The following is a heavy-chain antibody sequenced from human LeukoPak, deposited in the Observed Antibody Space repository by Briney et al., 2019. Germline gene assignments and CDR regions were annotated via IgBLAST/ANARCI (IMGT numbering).Heavy chain of an antibody. CDR3: ARKPTREPMDV. CDR1: GYTSTSYY. D-gene: IGHD1-26*01. CDR2: ISAYNGNT. Sequence: VASVKVSCKASGYTSTSYYMHWVRQAPGQGLEWMGWISAYNGNTVYAQILQGRVTMTTDTSTSTAYMELRSLRSDDTAVYYCARKPTREPMDVWVKGTTVTVSS. J-gene: IGHJ6*04. V-gene: IGHV1-18*04.